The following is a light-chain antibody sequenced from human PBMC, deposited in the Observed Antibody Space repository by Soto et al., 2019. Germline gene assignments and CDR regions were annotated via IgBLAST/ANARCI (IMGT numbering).Light chain of an antibody. Sequence: EILLTQSSGPLSLSPGERATLSCRAIQSVSSSSLAWYQQRPGQAPRLLIYGTSSRATGIPDRFSGSGSGTDFTLTISRLEPEDFAVYFCQRYGSSPLITFGQGTRLEIK. J-gene: IGKJ5*01. V-gene: IGKV3-20*01. CDR1: QSVSSSS. CDR3: QRYGSSPLIT. CDR2: GTS.